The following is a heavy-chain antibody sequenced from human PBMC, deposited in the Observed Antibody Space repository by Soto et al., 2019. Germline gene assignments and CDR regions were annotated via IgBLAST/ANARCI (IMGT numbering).Heavy chain of an antibody. CDR2: IIPIFGTA. CDR3: ARELIAVAGTNWFDP. D-gene: IGHD6-19*01. Sequence: SVKVSCKASGGTFSSYAISWVRQAPGQGLEWMGGIIPIFGTANYAQKFQGRVTITADESTSTAYMELSSLRSEDTAVYYCARELIAVAGTNWFDPWGQGTLVTVSS. V-gene: IGHV1-69*13. CDR1: GGTFSSYA. J-gene: IGHJ5*02.